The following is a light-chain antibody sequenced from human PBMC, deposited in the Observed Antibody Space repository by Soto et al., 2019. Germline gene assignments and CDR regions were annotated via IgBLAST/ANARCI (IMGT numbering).Light chain of an antibody. J-gene: IGLJ2*01. Sequence: QSALTQPASLSGSPGQSITISCTGSTSDIGSYNDVSWYQQRPGKAPKLLIFDVSYRPSGISDRFSGSKSGNTASLTISGLQPEDEADYYCSSYGASSTLFGGGTKVTVL. V-gene: IGLV2-14*03. CDR1: TSDIGSYND. CDR2: DVS. CDR3: SSYGASSTL.